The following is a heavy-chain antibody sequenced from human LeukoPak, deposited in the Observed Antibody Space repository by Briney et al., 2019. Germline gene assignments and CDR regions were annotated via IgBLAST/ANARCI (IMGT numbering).Heavy chain of an antibody. Sequence: SVKVSCKASGGTFSNYAISWVRQAPGQGLEWMGGIIPIFGTANYAQKFQGRVTITADESTSTAYMELSSLRSEDTAVYYCARDLHWIQLTRRDWNQDAFDIWGQGTMVTVSS. CDR2: IIPIFGTA. D-gene: IGHD5-18*01. CDR1: GGTFSNYA. V-gene: IGHV1-69*13. J-gene: IGHJ3*02. CDR3: ARDLHWIQLTRRDWNQDAFDI.